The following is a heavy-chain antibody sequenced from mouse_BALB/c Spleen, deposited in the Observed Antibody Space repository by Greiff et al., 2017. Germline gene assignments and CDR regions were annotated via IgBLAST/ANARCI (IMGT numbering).Heavy chain of an antibody. CDR3: GRDYDVDAMDY. CDR2: IWAGGST. V-gene: IGHV2-9*02. Sequence: VKVVESGPGLVAPSQSLSISCTVSGFSLTSYGVHWVRQPPGKGLEWLGVIWAGGSTNYNSALMSRLSISKDNTKSQVFLKMNSLQTDDTAMYYCGRDYDVDAMDYWGQGTSVTVSA. D-gene: IGHD2-3*01. J-gene: IGHJ4*01. CDR1: GFSLTSYG.